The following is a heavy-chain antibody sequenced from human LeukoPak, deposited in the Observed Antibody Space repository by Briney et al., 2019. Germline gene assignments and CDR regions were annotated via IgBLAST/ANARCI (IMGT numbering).Heavy chain of an antibody. J-gene: IGHJ4*02. CDR2: INHSGST. CDR1: GGSFSGYY. CDR3: ARAPADDYVWGSYRSCFDY. V-gene: IGHV4-34*01. Sequence: SETLSLTCAVYGGSFSGYYWSWIRQPPGKGLEWIEEINHSGSTNYNPSLKSRVTISVDTSKNQFSLKLNSVTAADTAVYYCARAPADDYVWGSYRSCFDYWGQGTLVTVSS. D-gene: IGHD3-16*02.